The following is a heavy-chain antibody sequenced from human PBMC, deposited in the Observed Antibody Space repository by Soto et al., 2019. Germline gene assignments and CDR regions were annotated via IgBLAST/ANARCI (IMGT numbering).Heavy chain of an antibody. D-gene: IGHD6-19*01. J-gene: IGHJ4*02. V-gene: IGHV4-61*01. CDR2: ISYSGST. CDR1: GDSVSSPSYY. CDR3: ARRRYSSGWFDF. Sequence: QVQLQESGPGLVRPSETLSLTCTVSGDSVSSPSYYWNWIRQTPGQGLEWIGYISYSGSTDYNPTLKRRVSISVDKSKHQFSLRLNSVTAADTGDYYCARRRYSSGWFDFWGQGALVTVSS.